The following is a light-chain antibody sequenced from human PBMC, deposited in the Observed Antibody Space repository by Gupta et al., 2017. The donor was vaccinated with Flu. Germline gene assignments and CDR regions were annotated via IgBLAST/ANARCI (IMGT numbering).Light chain of an antibody. CDR2: KAS. V-gene: IGKV1-5*03. CDR3: QQYNTSPWT. Sequence: GDRVTITCRASQSLGGWLAWYQQKPGKVPKLLIYKASTLQSGVPSRFSGSGSGTEFTLTIGSLQPDDFATYYCQQYNTSPWTFGRGTKVEIK. CDR1: QSLGGW. J-gene: IGKJ1*01.